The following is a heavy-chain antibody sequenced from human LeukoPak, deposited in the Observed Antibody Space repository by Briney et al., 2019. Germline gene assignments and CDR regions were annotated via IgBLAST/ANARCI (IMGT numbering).Heavy chain of an antibody. Sequence: ASVKVSCKASGYTFTSYYMHWVRQAPGQGLEWMGIINPSGGSTSYAQRFQGRVTMTRDTSTSTVYMELYSLRSEDTAVYYCAKEAPYYDFWSGYHYYYFDYWGQGTLVTVSS. CDR2: INPSGGST. V-gene: IGHV1-46*01. D-gene: IGHD3-3*01. CDR3: AKEAPYYDFWSGYHYYYFDY. CDR1: GYTFTSYY. J-gene: IGHJ4*02.